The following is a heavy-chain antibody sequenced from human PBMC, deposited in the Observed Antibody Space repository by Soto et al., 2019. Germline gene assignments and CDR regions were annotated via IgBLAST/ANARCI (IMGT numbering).Heavy chain of an antibody. CDR1: GYTFTSYG. D-gene: IGHD2-15*01. Sequence: GASVKVSCKASGYTFTSYGISWVRQAPGQGLEWMGWISAYNGNTNYAQKLQGRVTMTTDTSTSTAYMELRSLRSDDTAVYYCARAPRHIVVVVAATRDYYYYYMDVWGKGTTVTGSS. V-gene: IGHV1-18*01. CDR2: ISAYNGNT. CDR3: ARAPRHIVVVVAATRDYYYYYMDV. J-gene: IGHJ6*03.